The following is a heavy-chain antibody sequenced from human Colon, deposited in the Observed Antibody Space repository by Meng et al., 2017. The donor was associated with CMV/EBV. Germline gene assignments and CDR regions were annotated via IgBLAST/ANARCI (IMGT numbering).Heavy chain of an antibody. CDR1: GSPFSSYT. CDR3: ARDKGTLWASFDS. D-gene: IGHD3-16*01. V-gene: IGHV3-21*01. Sequence: CAASGSPFSSYTFSWVRQAPGHGLEWLSSISSTSGSISYAASVKGRFTISRDNAKSSLYLQMNSLGAEDTALYYCARDKGTLWASFDSWGQGTLVTVSS. CDR2: ISSTSGSI. J-gene: IGHJ4*02.